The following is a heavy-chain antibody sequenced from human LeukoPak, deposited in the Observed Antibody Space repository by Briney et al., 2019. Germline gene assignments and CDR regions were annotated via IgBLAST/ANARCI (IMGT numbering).Heavy chain of an antibody. Sequence: SETLSLTCTVSGYSISSGYSWGWIRQPPGKGLEWIGTIYHSGSTYYNPSLKSRVTISVDTSKNQFSLKLSSVTAADTAVYYCAREGYTDAFDIWGQGTMVTVSS. V-gene: IGHV4-38-2*02. CDR1: GYSISSGYS. J-gene: IGHJ3*02. CDR2: IYHSGST. CDR3: AREGYTDAFDI. D-gene: IGHD5-24*01.